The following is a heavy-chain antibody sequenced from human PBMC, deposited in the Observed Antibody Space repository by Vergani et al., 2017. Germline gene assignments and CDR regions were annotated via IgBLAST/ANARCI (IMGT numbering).Heavy chain of an antibody. CDR2: ISSSSSYI. CDR3: ARARGDIVVVPAAIRGKG. CDR1: GFTFSSYS. V-gene: IGHV3-21*01. Sequence: EVQLVESGGALVKPGGSLRLSCAASGFTFSSYSMNWVRQAPGKGLEWVSSISSSSSYIYYADSVKGRFTISRDNAKNSLYLQMNSLRAEDTAVYYCARARGDIVVVPAAIRGKGWGQGTLVTVSS. D-gene: IGHD2-2*01. J-gene: IGHJ4*02.